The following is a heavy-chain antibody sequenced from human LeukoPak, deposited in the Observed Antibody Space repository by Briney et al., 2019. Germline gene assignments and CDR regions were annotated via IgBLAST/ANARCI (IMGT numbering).Heavy chain of an antibody. J-gene: IGHJ4*02. V-gene: IGHV4-30-2*01. D-gene: IGHD3-10*01. CDR3: ARAQLGKTFDY. CDR2: IYHSGST. Sequence: SETLSLTCAVSGGSISSGGYSWRWIRQPPGKGLEWIGYIYHSGSTYYNPSLKSRVTISVDRSKNQFSLKLSSVTAADTAVYHCARAQLGKTFDYWGQGTLVTVSS. CDR1: GGSISSGGYS.